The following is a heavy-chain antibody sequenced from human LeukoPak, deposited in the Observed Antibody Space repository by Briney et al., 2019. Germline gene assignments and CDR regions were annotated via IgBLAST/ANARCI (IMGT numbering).Heavy chain of an antibody. CDR1: GGSFSGYY. D-gene: IGHD3-10*01. CDR3: ARVFYGSGRFDY. CDR2: INHSGST. Sequence: SETLSLTCAVYGGSFSGYYWSWIRQPPGKGLEWIGEINHSGSTNYNPSLQSRVTISVDTSKNQFSLKLSSVTAADTAVYYCARVFYGSGRFDYWGQGTLVTVSS. J-gene: IGHJ4*02. V-gene: IGHV4-34*01.